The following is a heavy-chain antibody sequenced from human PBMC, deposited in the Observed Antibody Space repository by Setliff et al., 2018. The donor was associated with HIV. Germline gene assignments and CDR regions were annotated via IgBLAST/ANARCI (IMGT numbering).Heavy chain of an antibody. D-gene: IGHD6-13*01. Sequence: GGSLRLSCAASGFTFSSYAMHWVRQAPGKGLEWVAVISYDGSNKYYADSVKGRFTISRDNSKNTLYLQMNSLRAEDTAVYYCAKANKIAVDTFDIWGQGTMVTVSS. CDR1: GFTFSSYA. CDR2: ISYDGSNK. CDR3: AKANKIAVDTFDI. V-gene: IGHV3-30*04. J-gene: IGHJ3*02.